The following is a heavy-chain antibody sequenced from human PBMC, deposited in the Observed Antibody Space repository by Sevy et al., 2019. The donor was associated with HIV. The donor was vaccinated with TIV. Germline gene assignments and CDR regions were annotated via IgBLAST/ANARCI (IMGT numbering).Heavy chain of an antibody. D-gene: IGHD3-3*01. Sequence: ASVKVSCKASGYTFTGYYMHWVRQAPGQGLEWMGWINPNSGGTNYTQKFQGRVTMTRDTSFSTAYMELSRLRSDDTAVYYCARGGYYDFWSGYPNYYYYYMDVWGKGTTVTVSS. CDR1: GYTFTGYY. V-gene: IGHV1-2*02. CDR3: ARGGYYDFWSGYPNYYYYYMDV. CDR2: INPNSGGT. J-gene: IGHJ6*03.